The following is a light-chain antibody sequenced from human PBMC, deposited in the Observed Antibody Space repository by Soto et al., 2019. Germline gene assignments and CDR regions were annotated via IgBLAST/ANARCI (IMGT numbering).Light chain of an antibody. CDR1: RSVSSH. CDR2: DAS. Sequence: EIMMTQSPATLSVPPGERVTLSCRSSRSVSSHLAWYQQKPGQAPRLLIYDASTRATGIPARFSGSGSGTEFTLTISSLQSEDFAIYYCQHYNNWPPWTFGQGTKVDSK. J-gene: IGKJ1*01. V-gene: IGKV3-15*01. CDR3: QHYNNWPPWT.